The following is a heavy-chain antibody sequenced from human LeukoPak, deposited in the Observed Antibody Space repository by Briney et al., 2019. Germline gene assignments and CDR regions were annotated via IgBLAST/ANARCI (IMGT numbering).Heavy chain of an antibody. CDR1: GFTFSSYG. D-gene: IGHD3-9*01. CDR2: ISYDGSNK. CDR3: ARASLDYEI. Sequence: GGSLRLSCAASGFTFSSYGMHWVRQAPGKGLEWVAVISYDGSNKYYADSMKGRFTISRDNSKNTLYLQMNSLRAEDTAVYYCARASLDYEIWGQGTMVTVSS. V-gene: IGHV3-30*03. J-gene: IGHJ3*02.